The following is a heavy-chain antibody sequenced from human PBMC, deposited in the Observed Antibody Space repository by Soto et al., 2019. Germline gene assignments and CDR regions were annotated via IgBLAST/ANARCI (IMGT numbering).Heavy chain of an antibody. CDR2: IGGSGRTT. Sequence: EVQLLESGGGLVQPGGSLSLSCAASAFTFNNYAMSWVRQAPGKGLEWVSGIGGSGRTTYYADSVKGRFTISRDNSNNTLFLQMNSLRAEDTAVYYGAKSRYSDSSGDFYDYWGQGTLVTVSS. V-gene: IGHV3-23*01. CDR3: AKSRYSDSSGDFYDY. CDR1: AFTFNNYA. D-gene: IGHD3-22*01. J-gene: IGHJ4*02.